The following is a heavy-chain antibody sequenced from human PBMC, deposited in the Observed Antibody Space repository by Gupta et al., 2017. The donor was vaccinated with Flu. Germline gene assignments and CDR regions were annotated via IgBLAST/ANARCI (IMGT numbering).Heavy chain of an antibody. D-gene: IGHD1-7*01. Sequence: QVTLKESGPVLVKPTETLTLTCTVSGFSLSNARMGVSWIRQPPGKALEWLAHIFSNDEKSYSTSLKSRLTISKDTSNSQVVLTMTNMDPVDTATYYCARIHSLVGMLELRSPSSKYNWFDPWGQGTLVTVSS. CDR2: IFSNDEK. J-gene: IGHJ5*02. CDR1: GFSLSNARMG. V-gene: IGHV2-26*01. CDR3: ARIHSLVGMLELRSPSSKYNWFDP.